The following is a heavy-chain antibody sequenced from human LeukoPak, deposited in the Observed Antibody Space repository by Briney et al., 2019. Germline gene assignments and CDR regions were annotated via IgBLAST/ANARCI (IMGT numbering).Heavy chain of an antibody. D-gene: IGHD3-9*01. CDR1: GFTFSTYS. CDR3: ARHSYLTGYYMAFDI. J-gene: IGHJ3*02. Sequence: GGSLRLSCAASGFTFSTYSMHWVRQAPGKGLVWVSYIKPDGSNTAYADSVKGRFTISRDNAKNSLYLQMNSLRAEDTAVYYCARHSYLTGYYMAFDIWGQGTMVTVSS. CDR2: IKPDGSNT. V-gene: IGHV3-74*01.